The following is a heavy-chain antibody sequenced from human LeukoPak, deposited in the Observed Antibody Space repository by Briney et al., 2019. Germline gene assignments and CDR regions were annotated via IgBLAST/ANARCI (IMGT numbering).Heavy chain of an antibody. CDR2: INAGNGNT. CDR3: GTPPDRLLWFGEPPVY. V-gene: IGHV1-3*01. Sequence: ASVKVSCKASGYTFTRYAMHWVRQAPGQRLEWMGWINAGNGNTKYSQKFQGRVTFTRDTSASTAYMEPSSLRSEDTAVYYCGTPPDRLLWFGEPPVYWGQGTLVTVSS. D-gene: IGHD3-10*01. J-gene: IGHJ4*02. CDR1: GYTFTRYA.